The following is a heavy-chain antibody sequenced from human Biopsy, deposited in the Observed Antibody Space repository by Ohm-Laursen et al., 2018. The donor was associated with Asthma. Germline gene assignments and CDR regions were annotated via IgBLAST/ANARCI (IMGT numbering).Heavy chain of an antibody. Sequence: SLRLSCTASGFTVSRDHMFWVRQAPGKGLEWVSVIYSGGTSDTADSVRGRFTIFRDFYKNTLYLQMDSLRAEDTAVYYCARGDSSGWSHYYFDYRGQGTLVTVSS. CDR3: ARGDSSGWSHYYFDY. CDR1: GFTVSRDH. D-gene: IGHD6-19*01. J-gene: IGHJ4*02. V-gene: IGHV3-53*01. CDR2: IYSGGTS.